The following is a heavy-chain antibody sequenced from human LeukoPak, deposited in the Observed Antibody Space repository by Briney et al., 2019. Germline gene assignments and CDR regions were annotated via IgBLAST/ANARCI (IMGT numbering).Heavy chain of an antibody. CDR2: ISAYNGNT. CDR3: ARDFFSRIVVDLSGGAVDY. V-gene: IGHV1-18*01. D-gene: IGHD3-22*01. J-gene: IGHJ4*02. CDR1: GYTFTSYG. Sequence: ASVKVSCKASGYTFTSYGISCVRQAPGQGLEWMGWISAYNGNTNYAQKLQGRVTMTTDTSTSTAYMELRSLRSDDTAVYYCARDFFSRIVVDLSGGAVDYWGQGTLVTVSS.